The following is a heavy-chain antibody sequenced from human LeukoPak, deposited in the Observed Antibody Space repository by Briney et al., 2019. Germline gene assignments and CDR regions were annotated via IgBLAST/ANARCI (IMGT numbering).Heavy chain of an antibody. CDR3: ARGRYYGSGSRANHYYYGMDV. J-gene: IGHJ6*02. CDR1: GGSFSGYY. CDR2: INHSGST. D-gene: IGHD3-10*01. V-gene: IGHV4-34*01. Sequence: SETLSLTCAVYGGSFSGYYWSWIRQPPGKGLEWIGEINHSGSTNYNPSLKSRVTISVDTSKNQFSLRLSSVTAADTAAYYCARGRYYGSGSRANHYYYGMDVWGQGPTVTVSS.